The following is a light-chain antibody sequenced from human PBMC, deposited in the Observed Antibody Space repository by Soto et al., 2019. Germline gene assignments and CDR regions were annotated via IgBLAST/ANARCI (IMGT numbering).Light chain of an antibody. CDR1: QSISSW. J-gene: IGKJ4*01. CDR3: QHYDNYPPT. CDR2: KAS. Sequence: DTQMTQSPSTLSASVGDRVTITCRASQSISSWLAWYQQKPGKAPKLLIYKASTLQSGVPSSFSGGGSGTEFTLTISSLQPDDFATYYCQHYDNYPPTFGGGTRVEIK. V-gene: IGKV1-5*03.